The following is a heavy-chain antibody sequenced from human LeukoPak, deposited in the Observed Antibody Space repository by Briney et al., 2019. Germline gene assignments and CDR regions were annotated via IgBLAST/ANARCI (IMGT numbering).Heavy chain of an antibody. CDR1: GFTLSSYA. J-gene: IGHJ4*02. Sequence: PGGSLRLSCAASGFTLSSYAMSWVRQAPGKGLEWVSGISGGGDGTNYADFVKGRVTISRDNAKNTLYLQMNSLRAEDTALYYCAKETDDFSGYDSFDYWGQGTLVTVSS. CDR2: ISGGGDGT. D-gene: IGHD5-12*01. V-gene: IGHV3-23*01. CDR3: AKETDDFSGYDSFDY.